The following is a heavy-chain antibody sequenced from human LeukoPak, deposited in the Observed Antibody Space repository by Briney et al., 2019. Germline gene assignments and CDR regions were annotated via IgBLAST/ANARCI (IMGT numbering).Heavy chain of an antibody. Sequence: ASVKVSCKASGYKFTDVYMHWVRQAPGQGLEFMGWINPDSGFTNYAQKFKGRVTMTRDTSISTAYLEVRSLTSDDTAVYYCAPTAEAYTSWWKVWGQGTLVTVSS. CDR3: APTAEAYTSWWKV. CDR1: GYKFTDVY. CDR2: INPDSGFT. J-gene: IGHJ4*02. V-gene: IGHV1-2*02. D-gene: IGHD3-16*01.